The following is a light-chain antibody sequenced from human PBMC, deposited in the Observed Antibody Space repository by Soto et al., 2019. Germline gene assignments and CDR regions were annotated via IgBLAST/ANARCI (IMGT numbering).Light chain of an antibody. J-gene: IGKJ4*01. CDR2: DAS. CDR3: QQRSNWPLT. V-gene: IGKV3-11*01. Sequence: EVVLTQSPATLSSSPGESVTLSCRASQSINTYLAWYQQKPGQAPRLLIYDASYRAAGIPSRFSGSGSGTDFTLTIRSLEPADFAIYHCQQRSNWPLTFGGGNKVEI. CDR1: QSINTY.